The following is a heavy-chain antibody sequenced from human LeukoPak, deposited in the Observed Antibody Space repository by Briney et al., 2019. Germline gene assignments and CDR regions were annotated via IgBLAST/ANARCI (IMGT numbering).Heavy chain of an antibody. Sequence: PGGSLRLSCAVSGLTFSNVWMHWVRQVPGQGLVWVSRINSAGSSTVYADSVKGRFTISRDNAKNMLYLQMNSLRAEDTAVYYCASSRDSDNWGQGTMVTVSS. CDR2: INSAGSST. CDR3: ASSRDSDN. CDR1: GLTFSNVW. V-gene: IGHV3-74*01. D-gene: IGHD2-21*01. J-gene: IGHJ3*02.